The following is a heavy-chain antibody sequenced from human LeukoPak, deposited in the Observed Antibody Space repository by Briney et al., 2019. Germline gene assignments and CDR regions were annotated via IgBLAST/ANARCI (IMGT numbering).Heavy chain of an antibody. CDR2: IYHSGST. D-gene: IGHD3-3*01. Sequence: SETLSLTCAVSGYSISNGYYWGWIRQPPGKGLEWIGSIYHSGSTYYNPSLKSRVTISVDTSKNQFSLKLNSVTAADTAVFYCARQGPSYDFWSGLNWFDPWGQGTLVTVSS. V-gene: IGHV4-38-2*01. J-gene: IGHJ5*02. CDR3: ARQGPSYDFWSGLNWFDP. CDR1: GYSISNGYY.